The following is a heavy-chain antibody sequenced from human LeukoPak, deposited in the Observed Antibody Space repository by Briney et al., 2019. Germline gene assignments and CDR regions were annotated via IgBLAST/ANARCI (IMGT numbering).Heavy chain of an antibody. D-gene: IGHD5-12*01. Sequence: PGEPLRLSCAASGFPFSDYYMSWIRQAPGKGLEWVAHIGSIGSTTSYAASVKGRFSTSRDNTKNSMYLQMISLRAEDTAVYYCASSEVWWLNFDCWGQGTLVTVSS. V-gene: IGHV3-11*01. CDR2: IGSIGSTT. CDR1: GFPFSDYY. J-gene: IGHJ4*02. CDR3: ASSEVWWLNFDC.